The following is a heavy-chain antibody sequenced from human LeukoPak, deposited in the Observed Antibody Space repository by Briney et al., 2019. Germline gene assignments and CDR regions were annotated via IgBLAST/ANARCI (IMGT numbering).Heavy chain of an antibody. D-gene: IGHD6-13*01. CDR3: ARSTIAAAGPFDY. CDR1: GFTFSTYS. CDR2: ISSSSSYI. Sequence: GGSLRLSCAASGFTFSTYSMNWVRQAPGKGLEWVSSISSSSSYIYYADSVKGRFTISRDNAKNSLYLQMNSLRAEDTAVYYCARSTIAAAGPFDYWGQGTLVTVSS. J-gene: IGHJ4*02. V-gene: IGHV3-21*01.